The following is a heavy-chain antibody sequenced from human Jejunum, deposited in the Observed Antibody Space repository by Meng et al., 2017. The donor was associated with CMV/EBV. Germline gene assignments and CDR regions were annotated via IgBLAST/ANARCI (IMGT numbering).Heavy chain of an antibody. CDR2: IYWDDDK. J-gene: IGHJ5*02. Sequence: QMTLKESGPTLVKPTQTLTLTCSFSGVSLSTSEVGVGWIRQPPGKALEWLAVIYWDDDKRYSPSLKSRLTITKDTSKNQVVLTLTNMDPVDTATYYCALFTRSWFDPWGQGTLVTVSS. V-gene: IGHV2-5*02. CDR3: ALFTRSWFDP. CDR1: GVSLSTSEVG. D-gene: IGHD2-2*01.